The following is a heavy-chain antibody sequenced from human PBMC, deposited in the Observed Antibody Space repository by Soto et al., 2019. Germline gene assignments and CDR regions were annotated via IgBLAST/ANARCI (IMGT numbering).Heavy chain of an antibody. CDR2: ISYDGSNK. Sequence: QVQLVESGGGVVQPGRSLRLSCAASAFTFSSYTMHWVRQAPGKGLEWVAVISYDGSNKYYADSVKGRFTISRDNSKNTLYLQMNSLRAEDTAVYYCAREGHYSNYNYHYTMDVWGQGTPVTVSS. J-gene: IGHJ6*02. V-gene: IGHV3-30-3*01. D-gene: IGHD4-4*01. CDR3: AREGHYSNYNYHYTMDV. CDR1: AFTFSSYT.